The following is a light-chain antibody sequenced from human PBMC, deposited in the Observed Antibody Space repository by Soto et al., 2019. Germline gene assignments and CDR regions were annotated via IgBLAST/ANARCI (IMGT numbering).Light chain of an antibody. CDR3: MQALQSPYP. Sequence: DIVMTQSPLSLPVTPGEPASISCRSSQSLLHSNGYNSLDWYLQKPGQSPQLLIYLGSHRASGVPDRFSGSGSGTDFTLEISGVEAEDVGVYYCMQALQSPYPFGQGTKLDIK. J-gene: IGKJ2*01. CDR2: LGS. V-gene: IGKV2-28*01. CDR1: QSLLHSNGYNS.